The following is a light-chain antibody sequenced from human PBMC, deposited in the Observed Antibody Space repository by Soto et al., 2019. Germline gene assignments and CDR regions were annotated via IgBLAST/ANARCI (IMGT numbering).Light chain of an antibody. V-gene: IGKV1-5*01. Sequence: DIQMTQSPSTLSASVGDRVTITCRASQSISSWLAWYQQKPGKAPKLLIYDASSLESGAPSRFSGSGSGTEFTLTISSLQPDDFATYYCQQYSSYSWTFGQGTKVDIK. CDR1: QSISSW. J-gene: IGKJ1*01. CDR3: QQYSSYSWT. CDR2: DAS.